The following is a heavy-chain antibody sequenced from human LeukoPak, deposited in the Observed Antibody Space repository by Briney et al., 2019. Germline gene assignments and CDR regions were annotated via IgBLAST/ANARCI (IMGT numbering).Heavy chain of an antibody. CDR2: IYPHDFNI. D-gene: IGHD3-22*01. J-gene: IGHJ4*02. V-gene: IGHV5-51*01. CDR1: GYSFSTSW. CDR3: ARGINYYERSFDY. Sequence: GESLKISCKAFGYSFSTSWIGWVRQMPGKGLEWMAIIYPHDFNIRYSPSFQGQVTISADKSIYTAYLQWASLKDSDTAMYYCARGINYYERSFDYWGQGTLVTVSS.